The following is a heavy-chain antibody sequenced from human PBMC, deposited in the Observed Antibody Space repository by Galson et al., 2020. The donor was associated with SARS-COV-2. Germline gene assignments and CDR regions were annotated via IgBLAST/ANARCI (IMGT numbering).Heavy chain of an antibody. J-gene: IGHJ6*02. CDR2: ISSRSSTI. V-gene: IGHV3-48*01. CDR1: GFTFSYYS. CDR3: ARDGCSGGDCYSYGMDV. D-gene: IGHD2-15*01. Sequence: TGGSLRLSCAASGFTFSYYSMNWVRQAPGKGLEWVSYISSRSSTIYYADSVKGRFTISRDNAKNSLYLQMNSLRGEDTAVYYCARDGCSGGDCYSYGMDVWGQVTTVAVSS.